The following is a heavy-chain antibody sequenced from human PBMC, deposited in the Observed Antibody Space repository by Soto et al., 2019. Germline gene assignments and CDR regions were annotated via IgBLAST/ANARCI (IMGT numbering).Heavy chain of an antibody. V-gene: IGHV3-9*01. CDR2: ISWDSGTI. CDR3: VQGRYPTMATPLDH. Sequence: GGSLRLSCAASGFTFDNCGMHWVRQAPGKGLEWVSGISWDSGTIGYADSVKGRFTISRDDAKNSLYLQMNSLRREDTALYYCVQGRYPTMATPLDHWGQGTLDTVSS. CDR1: GFTFDNCG. D-gene: IGHD1-1*01. J-gene: IGHJ5*02.